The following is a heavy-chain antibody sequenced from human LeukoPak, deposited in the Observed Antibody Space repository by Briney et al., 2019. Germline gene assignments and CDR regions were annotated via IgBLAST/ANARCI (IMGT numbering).Heavy chain of an antibody. Sequence: GGSLRLSCGASEFAFSSYTMSWVRQAPGKGLEWVSSISSVHGVIYYADSVKGRFTVSRDDAKNSLFLQMDNLTAEDTAMYYCARDFTARNYFDSWGQGTLVTVSS. CDR2: ISSVHGVI. D-gene: IGHD2-21*02. CDR1: EFAFSSYT. CDR3: ARDFTARNYFDS. V-gene: IGHV3-21*06. J-gene: IGHJ4*02.